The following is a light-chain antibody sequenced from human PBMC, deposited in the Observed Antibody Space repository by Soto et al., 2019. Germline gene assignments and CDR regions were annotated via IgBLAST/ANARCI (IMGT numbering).Light chain of an antibody. V-gene: IGKV1-5*03. CDR2: KAS. CDR3: QHYNSYSEA. CDR1: QTISSW. J-gene: IGKJ1*01. Sequence: DIPMTQSPSTLSGSVGEIVTISCRASQTISSWLAWYQQKPGKAPKLMIYKASTLKSGVPSRFIGSGSGTECTITISSLQPDDFATYYCQHYNSYSEALGQGTKVDI.